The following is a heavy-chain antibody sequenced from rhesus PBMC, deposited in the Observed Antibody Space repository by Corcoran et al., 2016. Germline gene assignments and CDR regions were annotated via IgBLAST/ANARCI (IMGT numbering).Heavy chain of an antibody. CDR3: ASLYGYYFDY. D-gene: IGHD3-9*01. J-gene: IGHJ4*01. CDR2: ITYSGST. CDR1: GGSISSGYYY. Sequence: QVQLQESGPGLVKPSETLSLTCAVSGGSISSGYYYWSWIRQPPGKGLDWIWYITYSGSTIYNPSLKSRVTSSRDTAKNQFALKLSSVTAADTAVYYCASLYGYYFDYWGQGVLVTVSS. V-gene: IGHV4-122*02.